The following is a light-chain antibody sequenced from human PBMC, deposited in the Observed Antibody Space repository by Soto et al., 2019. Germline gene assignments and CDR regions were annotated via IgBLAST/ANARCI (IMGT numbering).Light chain of an antibody. V-gene: IGKV3-11*01. CDR1: QSVSSN. Sequence: IVLTPSPGTLSLSPGERATLCCMASQSVSSNFLAWYQQKPGQAPRLLIYDASNRATGIPARFSGSGSGTDFALAISCLEPGDFAVYFCEQRSNWPRTFGGGTKVDIK. CDR2: DAS. CDR3: EQRSNWPRT. J-gene: IGKJ4*01.